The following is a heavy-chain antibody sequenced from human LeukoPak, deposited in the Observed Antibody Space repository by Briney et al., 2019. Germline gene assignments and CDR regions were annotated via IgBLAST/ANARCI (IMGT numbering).Heavy chain of an antibody. D-gene: IGHD4-23*01. CDR3: AKPNGGNSGAFDI. CDR1: GFTFSSYA. CDR2: VYFSGST. J-gene: IGHJ3*02. Sequence: GSLRLSCAASGFTFSSYAMSWIRQPPGKGLEWIGYVYFSGSTNYNPSLKSRVTISVDTSKNQFSMKLSSVTAADTAVYYCAKPNGGNSGAFDIWGQGTMVTVSS. V-gene: IGHV4-59*08.